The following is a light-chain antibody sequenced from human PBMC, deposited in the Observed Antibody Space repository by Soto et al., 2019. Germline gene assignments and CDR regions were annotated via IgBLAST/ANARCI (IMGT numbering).Light chain of an antibody. Sequence: QSVLTQPASVSGSPGQSITISCTGTSSDVGNYIFVSWYRQHPGKAPKLMIYDINNRPSGVSNRFSGSKSGNTASLTISGFQAEDEADYYFVSYTTSASYVFGTGTKLTV. CDR2: DIN. CDR1: SSDVGNYIF. V-gene: IGLV2-14*01. CDR3: VSYTTSASYV. J-gene: IGLJ1*01.